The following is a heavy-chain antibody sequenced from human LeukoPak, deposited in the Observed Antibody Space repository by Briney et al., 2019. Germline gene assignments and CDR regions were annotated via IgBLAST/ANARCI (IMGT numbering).Heavy chain of an antibody. CDR3: ARRRLRYGDMDV. CDR1: GSRFTSYW. V-gene: IGHV5-10-1*01. CDR2: IDPSDSYT. Sequence: GASLKISYKGAGSRFTSYWISWGRQMPGKGLGWMGRIDPSDSYTNYSPSFQGHVTISADKSISTAYLQWSSLKASDTAMYYCARRRLRYGDMDVWGKGTTVTVSS. D-gene: IGHD5-12*01. J-gene: IGHJ6*04.